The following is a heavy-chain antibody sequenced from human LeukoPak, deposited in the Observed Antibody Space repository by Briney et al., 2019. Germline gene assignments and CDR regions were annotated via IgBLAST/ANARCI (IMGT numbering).Heavy chain of an antibody. D-gene: IGHD4-17*01. CDR1: GFTFSTYG. CDR3: AKDRHRHYALEY. J-gene: IGHJ4*02. V-gene: IGHV3-30*02. Sequence: WGSLRLSCAASGFTFSTYGMHCVRRAPAKGLEWLSFIPYRGSDNNYAPSVKGRVTISRDNSKNILYLQMNILRLEDTAVYYCAKDRHRHYALEYCGQGPLVPVSS. CDR2: IPYRGSDN.